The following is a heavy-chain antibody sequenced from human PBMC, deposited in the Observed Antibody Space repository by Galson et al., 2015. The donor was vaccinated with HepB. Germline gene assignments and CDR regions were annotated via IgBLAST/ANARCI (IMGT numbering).Heavy chain of an antibody. J-gene: IGHJ6*03. CDR2: MKLNNGNT. D-gene: IGHD4-11*01. CDR1: GYTFTNYD. CDR3: ARGHSNYVYYYYMDV. Sequence: SVKVSCKASGYTFTNYDINWVRQAPGQGLEWMGWMKLNNGNTDYAQKFQGRVTMTRDTSINTAYMELSSLRSEDTAVYFCARGHSNYVYYYYMDVWGKGTTVTVSS. V-gene: IGHV1-8*01.